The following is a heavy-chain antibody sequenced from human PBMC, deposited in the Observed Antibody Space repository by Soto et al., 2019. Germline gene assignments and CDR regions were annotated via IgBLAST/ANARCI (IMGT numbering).Heavy chain of an antibody. CDR3: AKDLDSSGWYVGKVFDY. D-gene: IGHD6-19*01. V-gene: IGHV3-23*01. J-gene: IGHJ4*02. CDR1: GFTFSSYA. CDR2: ISGSGGST. Sequence: EVQLLESGGGLVQPGGSLRLSCAASGFTFSSYAMSWVRQAPGKGLEWVSAISGSGGSTYYADSVKGRFTISRDNPKNPLYLQMNSLRAEDTAVYYCAKDLDSSGWYVGKVFDYWGQGTLVTVSS.